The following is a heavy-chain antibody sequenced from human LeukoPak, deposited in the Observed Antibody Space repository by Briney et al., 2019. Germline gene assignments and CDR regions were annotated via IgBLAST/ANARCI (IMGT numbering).Heavy chain of an antibody. Sequence: GGSLRLSCAASGFTFSGSALHWVRQASGKGLEWVGRIRSTANGYATAYAASVKGRFTISRDDSKNTAYLQMDSLKTEDTAVYYCTGNYYGSGSYADFDYWGQGILVTVSS. D-gene: IGHD3-10*01. CDR3: TGNYYGSGSYADFDY. CDR2: IRSTANGYAT. V-gene: IGHV3-73*01. J-gene: IGHJ4*02. CDR1: GFTFSGSA.